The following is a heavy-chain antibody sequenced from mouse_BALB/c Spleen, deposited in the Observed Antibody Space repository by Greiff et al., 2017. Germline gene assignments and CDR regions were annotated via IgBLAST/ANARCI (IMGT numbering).Heavy chain of an antibody. D-gene: IGHD2-2*01. CDR3: AIYYGYGRFDY. J-gene: IGHJ2*01. Sequence: VQLQQPGAELVKPGTSVKLSCKASGYNFTSYWINWVKLRPGQGLEWIGDIYPGSGSTNYNEKFKSKATLTVDTSSSTAYMQLSSLASEDSALYYCAIYYGYGRFDYWGQGTTLTVSS. V-gene: IGHV1-55*01. CDR1: GYNFTSYW. CDR2: IYPGSGST.